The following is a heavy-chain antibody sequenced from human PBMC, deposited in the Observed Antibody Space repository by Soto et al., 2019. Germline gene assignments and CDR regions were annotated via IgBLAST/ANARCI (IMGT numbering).Heavy chain of an antibody. CDR3: ATNGLVRGGTFDY. CDR2: FDPEDGET. V-gene: IGHV1-24*01. J-gene: IGHJ4*02. D-gene: IGHD3-10*01. Sequence: GASVKVSGKVSGYTLTELSMHWVRQAPGKGLEWMGGFDPEDGETIYAQKFQGRVTMTEDTSTDTAYMELSSLRSEDTAVYYCATNGLVRGGTFDYWGQGTLVTVSS. CDR1: GYTLTELS.